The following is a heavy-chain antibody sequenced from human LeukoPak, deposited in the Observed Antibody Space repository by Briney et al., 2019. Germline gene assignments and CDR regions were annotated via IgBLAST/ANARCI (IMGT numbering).Heavy chain of an antibody. Sequence: GGSLRLSCTASGFTFSDYWMTWVRQAPGKGLEWVANIKQDGSAEYYVDSVKGRFTISRDNAKNSLYLQMDSLRVEDTATYYCARWRDSTSERSDYWGQGTLVTVSS. J-gene: IGHJ4*02. D-gene: IGHD2-2*01. CDR3: ARWRDSTSERSDY. CDR2: IKQDGSAE. V-gene: IGHV3-7*01. CDR1: GFTFSDYW.